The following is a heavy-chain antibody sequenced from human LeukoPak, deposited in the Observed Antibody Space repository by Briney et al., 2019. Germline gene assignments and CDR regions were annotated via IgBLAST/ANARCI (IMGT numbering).Heavy chain of an antibody. Sequence: GGSLGLSCAASGFTFSFSGMYWVRQAPGKGLEWVAFISDDGSRKYYADSVKGRFTISRDNSKNTLFLQMNSLRTEDTAVYYCAKDRSTTWSFDYWGQGTLVTVSS. D-gene: IGHD6-13*01. V-gene: IGHV3-30*18. CDR1: GFTFSFSG. J-gene: IGHJ4*02. CDR2: ISDDGSRK. CDR3: AKDRSTTWSFDY.